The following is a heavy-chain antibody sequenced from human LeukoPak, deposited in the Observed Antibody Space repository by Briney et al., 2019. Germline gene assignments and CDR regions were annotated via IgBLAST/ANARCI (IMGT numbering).Heavy chain of an antibody. Sequence: GGSLRLSCAASGFTFSSYAMSWVRQAPGKGLEWESAISGSGATTYYGDSVKGRFTISRDNSKNTLYLQMNSLRAEDTAIYNCAKLPASSSWYDYWGQGALVTVSS. CDR3: AKLPASSSWYDY. D-gene: IGHD6-13*01. J-gene: IGHJ4*02. CDR2: ISGSGATT. CDR1: GFTFSSYA. V-gene: IGHV3-23*01.